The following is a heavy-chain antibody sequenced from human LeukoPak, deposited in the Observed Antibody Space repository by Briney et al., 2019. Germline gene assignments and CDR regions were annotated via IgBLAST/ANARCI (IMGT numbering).Heavy chain of an antibody. CDR2: INSDGINT. V-gene: IGHV3-74*01. CDR3: ARPDSSGYYSDYYYMDV. CDR1: GFTFSNYW. Sequence: GGSLRLSCAASGFTFSNYWMHWVRQAPGKGLVWVSRINSDGINTSYADSVKGRFTISRDNAKNSLYLQMNSLRAEDTAVYYCARPDSSGYYSDYYYMDVWGKGTTVTVSS. D-gene: IGHD3-22*01. J-gene: IGHJ6*03.